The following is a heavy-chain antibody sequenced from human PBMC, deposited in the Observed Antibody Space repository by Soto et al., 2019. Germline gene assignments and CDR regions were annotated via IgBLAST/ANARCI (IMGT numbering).Heavy chain of an antibody. V-gene: IGHV3-48*02. CDR2: IGGSGSTI. CDR1: GFTFSSYR. Sequence: GGSLRLSCAASGFTFSSYRMNWVRQAPGKGLEWVSNIGGSGSTIYYAESVKGRFTISRDNAKNSLFLQMDSLRDEDTAVYYCARDRPRVHFYGMDVWGQGTTVTVSS. J-gene: IGHJ6*02. D-gene: IGHD3-3*01. CDR3: ARDRPRVHFYGMDV.